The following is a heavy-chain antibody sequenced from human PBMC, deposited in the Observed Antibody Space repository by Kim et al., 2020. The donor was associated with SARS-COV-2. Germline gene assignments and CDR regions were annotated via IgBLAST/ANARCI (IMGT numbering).Heavy chain of an antibody. D-gene: IGHD6-19*01. Sequence: DYVKGRYPLSSDKSKNTLYLQMNSLRAEDTAVYYCAKDRMIAVAGTEDYWGQGTLVTVSS. J-gene: IGHJ4*02. CDR3: AKDRMIAVAGTEDY. V-gene: IGHV3-23*01.